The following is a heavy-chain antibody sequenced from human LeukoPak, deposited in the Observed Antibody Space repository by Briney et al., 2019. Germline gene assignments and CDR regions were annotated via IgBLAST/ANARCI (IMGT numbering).Heavy chain of an antibody. Sequence: PGGSLRLSCAASGFTFSSYWMSWVRQAPGKGLEWVANIKQDGSEENFVDSVKGQSTISRDNAKKSLYLQMNSLRAEDTAVYCCARGSSAGASLRHDYWGQGTLVTVSS. CDR3: ARGSSAGASLRHDY. V-gene: IGHV3-7*01. CDR2: IKQDGSEE. CDR1: GFTFSSYW. J-gene: IGHJ4*02. D-gene: IGHD1-26*01.